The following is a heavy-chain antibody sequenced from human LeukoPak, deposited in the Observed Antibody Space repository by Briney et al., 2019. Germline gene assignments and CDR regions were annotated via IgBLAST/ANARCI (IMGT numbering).Heavy chain of an antibody. CDR1: DASISGYY. CDR3: ARERTPGSGLDY. Sequence: PSETLSLTCTVSDASISGYYWSWIRQPPGKGLEWIGSIHFSGSTNYNPSLRSRVTISVDTSKNQLSLKLSSVTAADTAVYYCARERTPGSGLDYWGQGTLVTVSS. D-gene: IGHD2-15*01. CDR2: IHFSGST. V-gene: IGHV4-59*01. J-gene: IGHJ4*02.